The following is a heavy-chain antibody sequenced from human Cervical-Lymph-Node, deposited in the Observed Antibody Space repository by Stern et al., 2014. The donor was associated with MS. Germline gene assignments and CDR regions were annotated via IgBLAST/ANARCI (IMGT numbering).Heavy chain of an antibody. V-gene: IGHV4-59*01. D-gene: IGHD6-6*01. CDR2: IFYSGSS. CDR3: ARSYTSAXGADD. Sequence: GPGLVKPSETLSLTCTVSGGSISTFYWSWIRQPPGGGLEWIGHIFYSGSSNYNPSLKSRLTLSVDTSKKQISLKLTSVTAADTAIYYCARSYTSAXGADDWGQGTLVTVSS. CDR1: GGSISTFY. J-gene: IGHJ4*02.